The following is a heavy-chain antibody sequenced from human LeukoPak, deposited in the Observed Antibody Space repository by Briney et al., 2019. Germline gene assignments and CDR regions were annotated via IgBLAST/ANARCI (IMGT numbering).Heavy chain of an antibody. D-gene: IGHD5-18*01. J-gene: IGHJ6*02. Sequence: GASVKVSCKASGYTFTGYYMHWVRQAPGQGLEWMGRIIPILGIANYAQKFQGRVTITADKSTSTAYMELSSLRSEDTAVYYCAPDPYHTAMSSYYYGMDVWGQGTTVTVSS. CDR2: IIPILGIA. V-gene: IGHV1-69*02. CDR1: GYTFTGYY. CDR3: APDPYHTAMSSYYYGMDV.